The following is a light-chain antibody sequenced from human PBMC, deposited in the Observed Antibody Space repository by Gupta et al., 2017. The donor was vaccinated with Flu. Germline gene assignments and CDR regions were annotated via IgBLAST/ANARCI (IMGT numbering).Light chain of an antibody. Sequence: DIQLTQSPSFLSASVGDRVTITCRASQGISSYLAWYQQKPGKAPNLLIYDASTLQSGVPSRFSGSGSGTEFTLTISSLQPEDFATYYCQQVYSYPPTFGPGTRLEIQ. J-gene: IGKJ5*01. CDR2: DAS. V-gene: IGKV1-9*01. CDR1: QGISSY. CDR3: QQVYSYPPT.